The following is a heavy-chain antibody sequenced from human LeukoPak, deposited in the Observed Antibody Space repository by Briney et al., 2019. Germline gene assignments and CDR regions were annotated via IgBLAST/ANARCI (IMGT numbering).Heavy chain of an antibody. CDR2: IYHSGST. V-gene: IGHV4-38-2*02. J-gene: IGHJ3*02. CDR3: ARDPIGLAVQLERRGAFDI. Sequence: SETLSLTCTVSGYSISSGYHWGWIRQPPGQGLEWIGSIYHSGSTYYNPSLKSRVTISVDTSKNQFSLKLSSVTAADTAVYYCARDPIGLAVQLERRGAFDIWGQGTMVTVSS. CDR1: GYSISSGYH. D-gene: IGHD1-1*01.